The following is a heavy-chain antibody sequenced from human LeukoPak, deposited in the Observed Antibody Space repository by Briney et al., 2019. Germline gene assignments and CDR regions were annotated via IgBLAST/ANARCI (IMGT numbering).Heavy chain of an antibody. CDR1: GFTVTGYG. CDR3: ARVRPNFDNFGMAV. D-gene: IGHD3-9*01. CDR2: ISTTGSTI. Sequence: GGSLRLSCVDSGFTVTGYGMNWVRQAPGKGLEWLSYISTTGSTIYYADSVKGRFTISRDNAKNSLFLQMNSLRDEDTAVYYCARVRPNFDNFGMAVWGQGTTVTVSS. J-gene: IGHJ6*02. V-gene: IGHV3-48*02.